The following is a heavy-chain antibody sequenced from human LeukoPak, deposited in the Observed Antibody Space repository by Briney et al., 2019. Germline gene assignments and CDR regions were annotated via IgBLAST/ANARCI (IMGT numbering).Heavy chain of an antibody. CDR2: INPNSGGT. J-gene: IGHJ4*02. D-gene: IGHD1-7*01. Sequence: ASVKVSCKASGYTFTGYYMHWVRQAPGQGLEWMGWINPNSGGTNYAQKFQGRVTMTRDTSISTAYMELSRLRSDDTAVYYCARDLELGLLGKFDYWGQGTLVTVSS. CDR3: ARDLELGLLGKFDY. CDR1: GYTFTGYY. V-gene: IGHV1-2*02.